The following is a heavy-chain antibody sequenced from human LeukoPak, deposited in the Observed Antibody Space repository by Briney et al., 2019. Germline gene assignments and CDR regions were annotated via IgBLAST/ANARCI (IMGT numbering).Heavy chain of an antibody. CDR3: ASDFWSGYTDY. V-gene: IGHV1-69*04. CDR1: GGTFSSYA. Sequence: SVKVSCKASGGTFSSYAISWVRQAPGQGLEWMGRIIPILGIANYAQKFQGRVTITADKSTRTAYMELSSLGAEDTAVYYCASDFWSGYTDYWGQGTLVTVSS. J-gene: IGHJ4*01. CDR2: IIPILGIA. D-gene: IGHD3-3*01.